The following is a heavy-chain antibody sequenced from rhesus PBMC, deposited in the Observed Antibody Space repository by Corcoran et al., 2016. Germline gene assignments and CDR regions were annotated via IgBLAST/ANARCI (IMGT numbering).Heavy chain of an antibody. CDR2: ISSASSYI. D-gene: IGHD1-1*01. CDR3: TRKRSGPPRSYFDY. CDR1: GFTFSSYG. Sequence: EVQLVESGGGLVQPGGSLRLSCAASGFTFSSYGMSWVRQAPGKGREWVSSISSASSYIYYAGPVKGRFTISRDNDKNSLSLQMNSLRAEDTAVYYCTRKRSGPPRSYFDYWGQGVLVTVSS. J-gene: IGHJ4*01. V-gene: IGHV3S16*01.